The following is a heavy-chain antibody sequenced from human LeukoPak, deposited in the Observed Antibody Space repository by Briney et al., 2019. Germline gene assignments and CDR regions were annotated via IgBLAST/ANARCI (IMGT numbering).Heavy chain of an antibody. D-gene: IGHD6-19*01. CDR2: INHSGST. CDR3: ARNRGSGWYVHWYFDL. V-gene: IGHV4-34*01. Sequence: SETVSLTCAVYGGSFSGYYWSWTRQPPGKGLEWIGEINHSGSTNYNPSLKSRVTVSVDTSKNQFSMKLSSVTAADTAVYYCARNRGSGWYVHWYFDLWGRGTLVTVSS. CDR1: GGSFSGYY. J-gene: IGHJ2*01.